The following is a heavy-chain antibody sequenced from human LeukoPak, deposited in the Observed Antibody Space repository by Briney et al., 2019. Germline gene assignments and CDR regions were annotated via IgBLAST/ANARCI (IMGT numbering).Heavy chain of an antibody. CDR3: AGYPWELRVPN. Sequence: GGSLRLSCAASGFTFSSYEMNWVRQAPGKGPEWVSYISSSGSTIYYADSVKGRFTISRDNAKNSLYLQMNSLRAEDTAVYYCAGYPWELRVPNWGKGTTVTVSS. V-gene: IGHV3-48*03. D-gene: IGHD1-26*01. CDR2: ISSSGSTI. CDR1: GFTFSSYE. J-gene: IGHJ6*04.